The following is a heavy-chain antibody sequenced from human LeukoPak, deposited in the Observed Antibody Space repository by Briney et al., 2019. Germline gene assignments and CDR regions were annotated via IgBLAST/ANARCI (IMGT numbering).Heavy chain of an antibody. CDR1: GFTFSSYW. V-gene: IGHV3-7*05. Sequence: GGSLRLSCAASGFTFSSYWMSWVRQAPGKGLEWVASTKQDGGEKYYVDSVKGRFTISRDNAKSSLYLQMNSLRAEDTAVYYCARDGSTGAGDFDYWGQGTLVTVSS. D-gene: IGHD7-27*01. CDR2: TKQDGGEK. CDR3: ARDGSTGAGDFDY. J-gene: IGHJ4*02.